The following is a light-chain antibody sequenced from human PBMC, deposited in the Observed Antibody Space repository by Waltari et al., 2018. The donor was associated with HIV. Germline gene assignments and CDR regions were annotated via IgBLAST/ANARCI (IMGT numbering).Light chain of an antibody. CDR2: DAS. V-gene: IGKV3-11*01. J-gene: IGKJ4*01. CDR3: QQRSNWPLT. CDR1: QSVSSY. Sequence: EIVLTQSPATLSLSPGERATLSCRASQSVSSYLAWYPQKPGQAPRLLIYDASNRATGIPARFSGSGSGTDFTLTISSLEPEDLAVYYCQQRSNWPLTFGGGTKVEIK.